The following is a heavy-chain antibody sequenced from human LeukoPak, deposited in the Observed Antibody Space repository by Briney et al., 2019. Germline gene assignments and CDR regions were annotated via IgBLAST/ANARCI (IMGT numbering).Heavy chain of an antibody. J-gene: IGHJ4*02. CDR3: ARQSIYYDSSPRGFDC. CDR2: ISAYNGNT. Sequence: PEASVKLSCKASGYTFTSYGISWVRQAPGQGLEWMGWISAYNGNTNYAQKLQGRVTMTTDTSTSTAYMELRSLRSDDTAVYYCARQSIYYDSSPRGFDCWGQGTLVTVSS. D-gene: IGHD3-22*01. V-gene: IGHV1-18*01. CDR1: GYTFTSYG.